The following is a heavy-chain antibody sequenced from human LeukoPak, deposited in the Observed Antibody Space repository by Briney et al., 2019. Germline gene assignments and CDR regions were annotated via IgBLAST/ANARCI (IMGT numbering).Heavy chain of an antibody. D-gene: IGHD3-3*01. V-gene: IGHV1-46*01. CDR2: INPSGGST. J-gene: IGHJ6*02. CDR1: GYTFTSYY. CDR3: ARAPALTYYDFWSGPKARSYYYYGMDV. Sequence: ASVKVPCKASGYTFTSYYMHWVRQAPGQGLEWMGIINPSGGSTSYAQKFQGRVTMTRDTSTSTVYMELSSLRSEDTAVYYCARAPALTYYDFWSGPKARSYYYYGMDVWGQGTTVTVSS.